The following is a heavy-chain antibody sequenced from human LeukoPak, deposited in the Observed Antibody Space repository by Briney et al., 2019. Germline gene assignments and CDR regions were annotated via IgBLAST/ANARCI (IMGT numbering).Heavy chain of an antibody. CDR2: IRSKAYGGTT. J-gene: IGHJ6*02. V-gene: IGHV3-49*04. Sequence: GGSLRLSCTAFGFTFADHAMSWVRQAPGKGLEWVGFIRSKAYGGTTECAASVKGRFTISRDDSTSIAYLQMNSLKTEDTAVYYCTREPIQLWLYYGMDVWGQGTTVIVSS. CDR3: TREPIQLWLYYGMDV. D-gene: IGHD5-18*01. CDR1: GFTFADHA.